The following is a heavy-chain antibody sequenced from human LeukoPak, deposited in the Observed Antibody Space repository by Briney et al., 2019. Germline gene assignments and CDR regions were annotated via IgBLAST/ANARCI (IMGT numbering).Heavy chain of an antibody. Sequence: GGSLRLSCAASGFTFSRYWMTWVRQTPRKGLEWVANIKPDGSEKYYLDSVRGRFTISRDNAQNSLYLQMNSLRAEDTAIYYCVRDRGTYRPIDYWGQGTLVTVSS. V-gene: IGHV3-7*03. CDR3: VRDRGTYRPIDY. J-gene: IGHJ4*02. CDR2: IKPDGSEK. CDR1: GFTFSRYW. D-gene: IGHD1-26*01.